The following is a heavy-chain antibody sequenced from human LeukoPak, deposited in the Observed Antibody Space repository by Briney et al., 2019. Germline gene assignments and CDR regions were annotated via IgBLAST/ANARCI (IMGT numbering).Heavy chain of an antibody. V-gene: IGHV4-34*01. D-gene: IGHD3-16*01. CDR1: GGSFSGYY. CDR2: INHSGST. CDR3: ARAPSCWGVFDP. J-gene: IGHJ5*02. Sequence: SETLSLTCAVYGGSFSGYYWSWIRQPPGKGLEWIGEINHSGSTNYNPSLKSRVTISVDTSKNQFSLKLSSVTAADTAVYYCARAPSCWGVFDPWGQGTLVTVSS.